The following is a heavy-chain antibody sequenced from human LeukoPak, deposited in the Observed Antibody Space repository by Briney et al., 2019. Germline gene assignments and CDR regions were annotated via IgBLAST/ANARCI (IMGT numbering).Heavy chain of an antibody. J-gene: IGHJ4*02. Sequence: GGSLRLSCAASGFTFSSYAMSWVRQAPGKGLEWVSAISGSGGSTYYADSVKGRFTISRDNSRDTLYLQMNSLRAEDMAVYYCAKGYYDYVWGSYYFDYWGQGTLVTVSS. D-gene: IGHD3-16*01. CDR3: AKGYYDYVWGSYYFDY. CDR1: GFTFSSYA. CDR2: ISGSGGST. V-gene: IGHV3-23*01.